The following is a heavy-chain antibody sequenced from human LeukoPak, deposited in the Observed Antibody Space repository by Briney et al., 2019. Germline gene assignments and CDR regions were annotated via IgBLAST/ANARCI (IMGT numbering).Heavy chain of an antibody. CDR2: ISYDGSNK. CDR3: VPNYGTTDY. Sequence: PGRSLRLSCAASGFTFSSYGMHWVRQAPGKGLEWVAVISYDGSNKYYADSVKGRFTISRDNSKNTLYLQMNSLRAEDTAVYYCVPNYGTTDYWGQGTLVTVSS. J-gene: IGHJ4*02. V-gene: IGHV3-30*03. D-gene: IGHD1-14*01. CDR1: GFTFSSYG.